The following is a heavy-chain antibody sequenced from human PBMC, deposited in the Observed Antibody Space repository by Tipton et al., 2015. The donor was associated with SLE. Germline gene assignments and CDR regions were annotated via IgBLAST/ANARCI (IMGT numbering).Heavy chain of an antibody. V-gene: IGHV4-59*11. CDR2: IYYSGST. J-gene: IGHJ3*02. Sequence: TLSLTCTVSGGSISSHYWSWIRQPPGKGLEWIGYIYYSGSTNYNPSLKSRVTISVDTSKNQFSLKLSSVTAADTAVYYCARDRSSSWGGNAFDIWGQGTMVTVSS. CDR3: ARDRSSSWGGNAFDI. D-gene: IGHD6-13*01. CDR1: GGSISSHY.